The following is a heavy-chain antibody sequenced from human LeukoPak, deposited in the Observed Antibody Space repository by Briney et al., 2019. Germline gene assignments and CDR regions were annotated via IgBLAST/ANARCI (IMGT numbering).Heavy chain of an antibody. J-gene: IGHJ4*02. CDR1: GFTFSSYA. Sequence: GSLRLSCAASGFTFSSYAMSWVRQAPGKGLEWVSAISGSSGNTYYADSVKGRFTISRDNSKNTLYLQMNSLRAEDTAVYYCAKDRLGYYDSSGYYFPGDNWGQGTLVTVSS. CDR2: ISGSSGNT. D-gene: IGHD3-22*01. V-gene: IGHV3-23*01. CDR3: AKDRLGYYDSSGYYFPGDN.